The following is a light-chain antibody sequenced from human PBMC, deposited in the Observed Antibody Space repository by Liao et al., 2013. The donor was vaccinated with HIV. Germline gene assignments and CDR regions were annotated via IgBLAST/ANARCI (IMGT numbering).Light chain of an antibody. CDR3: QAWDSSTGV. CDR1: KLGDKY. CDR2: EDS. J-gene: IGLJ2*01. Sequence: SYELTQPPSVSVSPGQTATITCSGDKLGDKYACWYQQKAGQSPVLVIHEDSKRPSGIPERFSGSNSGNTATLTISGTQAMDEADYYCQAWDSSTGVFGGGT. V-gene: IGLV3-1*01.